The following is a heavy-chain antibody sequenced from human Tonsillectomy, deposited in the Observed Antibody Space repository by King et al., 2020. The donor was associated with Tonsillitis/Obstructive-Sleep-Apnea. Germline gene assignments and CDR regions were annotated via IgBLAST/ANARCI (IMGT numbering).Heavy chain of an antibody. CDR2: INHSGST. CDR1: GGSFSGYY. V-gene: IGHV4-34*01. D-gene: IGHD3-3*01. J-gene: IGHJ4*02. Sequence: VQLQQWGAGLLKPSETLSLTCAVYGGSFSGYYWSWIRQPPGKGLEWIGEINHSGSTNYNPSLKSRVTISVDTSKNQFSLKLSSVTAADTAVYYCARRAGFLEWLAYYYFDYWGPGTLVTVSS. CDR3: ARRAGFLEWLAYYYFDY.